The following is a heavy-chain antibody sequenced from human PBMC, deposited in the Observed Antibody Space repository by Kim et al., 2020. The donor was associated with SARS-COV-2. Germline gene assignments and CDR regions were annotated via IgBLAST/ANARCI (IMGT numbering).Heavy chain of an antibody. Sequence: SETLSLTCTVSGGSISSYYWSWIRQPAGKGLEWIGRIYTSGSTNYNPSLKSRVTMSVDTSKNQFSLKLSSVTAADTAVYYCARESITIFGVAEATDYWGQGTLVTVSS. CDR2: IYTSGST. V-gene: IGHV4-4*07. CDR1: GGSISSYY. D-gene: IGHD3-3*01. CDR3: ARESITIFGVAEATDY. J-gene: IGHJ4*02.